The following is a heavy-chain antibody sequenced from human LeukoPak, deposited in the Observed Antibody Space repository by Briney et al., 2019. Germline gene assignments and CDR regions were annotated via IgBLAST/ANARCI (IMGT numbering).Heavy chain of an antibody. CDR2: INPNSGGT. V-gene: IGHV1-2*02. D-gene: IGHD3-10*01. Sequence: RASVKVSCKASGYTFTGYYMHWVRQAPGQGLEWMGWINPNSGGTNYAKKFQGRVTMTRDTSISTAYMELSRLRSDDTAVYYCARDRGNPMGFDPWGQGTLVTVSS. CDR3: ARDRGNPMGFDP. J-gene: IGHJ5*02. CDR1: GYTFTGYY.